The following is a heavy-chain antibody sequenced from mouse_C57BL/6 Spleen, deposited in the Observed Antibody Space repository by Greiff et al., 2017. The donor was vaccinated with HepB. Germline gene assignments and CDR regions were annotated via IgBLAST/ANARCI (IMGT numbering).Heavy chain of an antibody. CDR3: ARSGYGSSAWFAY. V-gene: IGHV7-3*01. Sequence: EVKLVESGGGLVQPGGSLSLSCAASGFTFTDYYMSWVRQPPGKALEWLGFIRNKANGYTTEYSASVKGRFTISRDNSQSILYLQMNALRAEDSATYYCARSGYGSSAWFAYWGQGTLVTVSA. J-gene: IGHJ3*01. D-gene: IGHD1-1*01. CDR2: IRNKANGYTT. CDR1: GFTFTDYY.